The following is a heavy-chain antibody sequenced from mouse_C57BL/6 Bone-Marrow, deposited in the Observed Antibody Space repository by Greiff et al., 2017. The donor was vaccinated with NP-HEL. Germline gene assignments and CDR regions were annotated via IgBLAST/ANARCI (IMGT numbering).Heavy chain of an antibody. J-gene: IGHJ1*03. CDR1: GFTFTDYY. CDR3: ARSSNWDGRYFDV. V-gene: IGHV7-3*01. Sequence: EVMLVESGGGLVQPGGSLSLSCAASGFTFTDYYMSWVRQPPGKALEWLGFIRNKANGYTTEYSASVKGRFTISRDNSQSILYLQMNALRAEDSATYYCARSSNWDGRYFDVWGTGTTVTVSS. CDR2: IRNKANGYTT. D-gene: IGHD4-1*01.